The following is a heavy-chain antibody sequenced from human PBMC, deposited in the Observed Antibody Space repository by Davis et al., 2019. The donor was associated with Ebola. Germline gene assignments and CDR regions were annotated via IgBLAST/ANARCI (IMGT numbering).Heavy chain of an antibody. V-gene: IGHV4-34*01. D-gene: IGHD3-3*01. CDR2: INHSGST. CDR1: GGSFSGYY. J-gene: IGHJ5*02. CDR3: ARAPVLRFLEWLGSPFDP. Sequence: SETLSLTCAVYGGSFSGYYWSWIRQPPGKGLEWIGDINHSGSTNYNPSLKSRATISVDTSKNQFSLKVNSVTAADTAVYYCARAPVLRFLEWLGSPFDPWGQGTLVTVSS.